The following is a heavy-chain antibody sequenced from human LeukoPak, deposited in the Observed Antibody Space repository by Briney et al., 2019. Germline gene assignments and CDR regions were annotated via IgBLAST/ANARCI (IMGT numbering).Heavy chain of an antibody. CDR1: GYTFTSYA. Sequence: GASVKLSCTASGYTFTSYAMNWVRQAPGQGLEWMGWINTNTGNPTYAQGFTGRFVFSLDTSVSTAYLQIRSLKAEDTAVYYCARVTTSWFDPWGQGTLVTVSS. CDR3: ARVTTSWFDP. CDR2: INTNTGNP. J-gene: IGHJ5*02. V-gene: IGHV7-4-1*02. D-gene: IGHD4-11*01.